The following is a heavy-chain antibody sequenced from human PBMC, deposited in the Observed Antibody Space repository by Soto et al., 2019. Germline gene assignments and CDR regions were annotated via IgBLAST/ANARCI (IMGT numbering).Heavy chain of an antibody. D-gene: IGHD3-3*01. V-gene: IGHV3-7*01. Sequence: PGGSLRLSCSASGFTFSTYWMSWVRQAPGKGLEWVANIKQDGSEKYYVDSVKGRFTIFRDNAKNSLYLQMNSLRAEDTAVYHCARDRLRFLGMDVWGQGTTVTVSS. CDR3: ARDRLRFLGMDV. CDR1: GFTFSTYW. CDR2: IKQDGSEK. J-gene: IGHJ6*02.